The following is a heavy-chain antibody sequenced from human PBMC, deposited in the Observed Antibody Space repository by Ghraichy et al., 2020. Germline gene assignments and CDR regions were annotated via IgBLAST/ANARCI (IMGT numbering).Heavy chain of an antibody. CDR1: GGSFSGPY. Sequence: SETPSLTCAVSGGSFSGPYWSWVRQPPGKGLEWIGEIIHTGSSNSNPSLTSRVTMSVDTSKNQFSLNLTSVTAADTAVYYCARGGVGYCTSTTCYRYYFGMDVWGQGTTVTVSS. CDR3: ARGGVGYCTSTTCYRYYFGMDV. V-gene: IGHV4-34*01. J-gene: IGHJ6*02. D-gene: IGHD2-2*02. CDR2: IIHTGSS.